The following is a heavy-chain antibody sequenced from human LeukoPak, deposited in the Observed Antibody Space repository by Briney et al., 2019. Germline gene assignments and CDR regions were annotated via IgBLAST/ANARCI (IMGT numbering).Heavy chain of an antibody. V-gene: IGHV3-23*01. D-gene: IGHD5-18*01. CDR3: AKGATNGYSYGSSFDY. Sequence: GGSLRLSCAASGFTFSSYAMSWVRQAPGKGLEWVSAISGSGGSTYYADSVKGRFTISRDNSKNTLYLQMNSLRAEDTAVYYCAKGATNGYSYGSSFDYWGHGTLVTVSS. CDR2: ISGSGGST. J-gene: IGHJ4*01. CDR1: GFTFSSYA.